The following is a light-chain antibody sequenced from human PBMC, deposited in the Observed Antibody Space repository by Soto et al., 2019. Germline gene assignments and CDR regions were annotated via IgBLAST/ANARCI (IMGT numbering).Light chain of an antibody. CDR2: EDS. V-gene: IGLV2-23*01. J-gene: IGLJ1*01. Sequence: QSVLTQPASVSGSPGQSITISCTGSSSDIGTYNLAAWYQQHPGKAPKLIIYEDSKRPSGVSDRFSGSKSGNTASLTISGLQAEDEADYYCCSYAGSGTFVFGIGTKLTVL. CDR3: CSYAGSGTFV. CDR1: SSDIGTYNL.